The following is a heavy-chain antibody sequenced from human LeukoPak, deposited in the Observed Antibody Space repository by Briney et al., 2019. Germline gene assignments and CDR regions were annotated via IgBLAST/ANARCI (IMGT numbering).Heavy chain of an antibody. J-gene: IGHJ3*02. D-gene: IGHD2-2*01. Sequence: PSETLSLTCTVSGGSISSSSYYWGWIRQPPGKGLEWIGSIYYSGSTYYNPSLKSRVTISVGTSKNQFSLKLSSVTAADTAVYYCARRSQVVPAAGRPFDIWGQGTMVTVSS. V-gene: IGHV4-39*01. CDR3: ARRSQVVPAAGRPFDI. CDR2: IYYSGST. CDR1: GGSISSSSYY.